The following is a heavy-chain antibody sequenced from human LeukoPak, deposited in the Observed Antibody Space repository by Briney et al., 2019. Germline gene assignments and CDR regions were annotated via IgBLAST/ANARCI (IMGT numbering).Heavy chain of an antibody. Sequence: SETLSLTCAVYGGSFSGYYWSWIRQPPGKGLEWIGEINHSGSTNYNPSLKSRVTISVDTSKNQFSLKLSSVTAADTAVYYRARRACDFWSGFSNYFDYWGQGTLVTVSS. CDR3: ARRACDFWSGFSNYFDY. D-gene: IGHD3-3*01. V-gene: IGHV4-34*01. CDR2: INHSGST. CDR1: GGSFSGYY. J-gene: IGHJ4*02.